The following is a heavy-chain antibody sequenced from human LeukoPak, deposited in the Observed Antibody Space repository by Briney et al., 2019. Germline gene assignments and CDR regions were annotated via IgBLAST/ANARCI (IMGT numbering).Heavy chain of an antibody. J-gene: IGHJ5*02. CDR1: GFTFGDYA. CDR3: TRARTGDPDWFDP. Sequence: GGSLRLSCTASGFTFGDYAMSWFRQAPGKGLEWVGFIRSKAYGGTTEYAASVKGRFTISRDDSKSIAYLQMNSLKTEDTAVYYCTRARTGDPDWFDPWGQGTLVTVSS. D-gene: IGHD7-27*01. V-gene: IGHV3-49*03. CDR2: IRSKAYGGTT.